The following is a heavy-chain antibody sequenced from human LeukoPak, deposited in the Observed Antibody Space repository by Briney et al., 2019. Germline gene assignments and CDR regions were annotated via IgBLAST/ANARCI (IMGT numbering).Heavy chain of an antibody. Sequence: SETLSLTCAVYGGSFSGYYWSWIRQPPGKGLEWIGYIYHSGSTYYNPSLKSRVTISVDRSKNQFSLKLSSVTAADTAVYYCARDYYGSGSYYNVVSYGMDVWGQGTTVTVSS. J-gene: IGHJ6*02. V-gene: IGHV4-34*01. CDR1: GGSFSGYY. CDR3: ARDYYGSGSYYNVVSYGMDV. D-gene: IGHD3-10*01. CDR2: IYHSGST.